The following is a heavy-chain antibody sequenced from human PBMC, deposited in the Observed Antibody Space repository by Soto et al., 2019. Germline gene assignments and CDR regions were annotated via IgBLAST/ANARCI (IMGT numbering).Heavy chain of an antibody. D-gene: IGHD6-19*01. J-gene: IGHJ4*01. CDR3: PRDLEGMSVTVVYSLYY. V-gene: IGHV1-18*01. CDR2: VSAYNGNT. Sequence: AVKVTWKAWVYSFVKSGFSWGRQAPGQGLEWMGWVSAYNGNTNYAQKFQGRVTMTTDTATHTAYMELSSLRSDDTAVYYCPRDLEGMSVTVVYSLYYWGQ. CDR1: VYSFVKSG.